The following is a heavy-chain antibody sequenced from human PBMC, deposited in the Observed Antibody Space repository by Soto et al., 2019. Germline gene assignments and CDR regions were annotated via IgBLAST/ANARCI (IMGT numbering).Heavy chain of an antibody. CDR3: ARGERDGYTYFDY. Sequence: QVQLVESGGGVVQPGRSLRLSCAASGFTFSSYAMHWVRQAPGKGLEWVAVISYDGRNKYYADSVKGRFTISRDNSKNTLYLQMNSLRAEDTDVYYCARGERDGYTYFDYWGQGTLVTVSS. D-gene: IGHD5-12*01. V-gene: IGHV3-30-3*01. J-gene: IGHJ4*02. CDR2: ISYDGRNK. CDR1: GFTFSSYA.